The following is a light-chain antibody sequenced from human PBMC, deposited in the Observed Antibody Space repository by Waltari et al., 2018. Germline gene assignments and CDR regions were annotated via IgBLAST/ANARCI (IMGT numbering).Light chain of an antibody. V-gene: IGKV1-33*01. Sequence: DIQLTQSPRSLPASIGDRVTITCQASHDIGNFLNLLQHKPGQAPRVLIYHASGLEAGVPSRFSGSRSGTEFTLTISSLEPEDVATYSCQHYDTFPFTFGGGTKVEI. CDR3: QHYDTFPFT. CDR2: HAS. J-gene: IGKJ4*01. CDR1: HDIGNF.